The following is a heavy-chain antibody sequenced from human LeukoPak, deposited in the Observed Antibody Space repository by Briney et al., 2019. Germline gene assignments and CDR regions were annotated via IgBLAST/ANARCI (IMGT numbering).Heavy chain of an antibody. CDR3: ARRYNWNDLGY. CDR1: GGSFSGYY. V-gene: IGHV4-34*01. J-gene: IGHJ4*02. CDR2: INYSGST. D-gene: IGHD1-20*01. Sequence: PSETLSLTCAVYGGSFSGYYWSWIRQPPGKGLEWIGEINYSGSTNYNPSLKRRVTISVDSSKNQCSLKLSSVTAADTAVYYCARRYNWNDLGYWGQGTLVTVSS.